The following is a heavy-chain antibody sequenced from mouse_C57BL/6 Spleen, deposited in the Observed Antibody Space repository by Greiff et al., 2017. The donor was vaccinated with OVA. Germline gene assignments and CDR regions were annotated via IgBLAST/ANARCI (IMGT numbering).Heavy chain of an antibody. D-gene: IGHD2-4*01. V-gene: IGHV1-47*01. Sequence: QVQLKQSGAELVKPGASVKMSCKASGYTFTTYPIEWMKQNHGKSLEWIGNFHPYNDDTKYNEKFKGKATLTVEKSSSTVYLELSRLTSDDSAVYFCARRGLRNYYAMDYWGQGTSVTVSS. CDR3: ARRGLRNYYAMDY. CDR1: GYTFTTYP. J-gene: IGHJ4*01. CDR2: FHPYNDDT.